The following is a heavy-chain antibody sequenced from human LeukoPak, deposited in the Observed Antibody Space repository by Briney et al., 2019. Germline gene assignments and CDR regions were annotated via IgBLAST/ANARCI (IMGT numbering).Heavy chain of an antibody. D-gene: IGHD3-10*01. CDR2: INSGNSNT. CDR1: GYTLSQYA. Sequence: ASVKVSCKASGYTLSQYAMHWVRQAPGQRPEWMGWINSGNSNTKYDQKFQGRVTMTEDTSTDTAYMELSSLRSEDTAVYYCATVIRVVYGSGSSAFDYWGQGTLVTVSS. CDR3: ATVIRVVYGSGSSAFDY. V-gene: IGHV1-3*04. J-gene: IGHJ4*02.